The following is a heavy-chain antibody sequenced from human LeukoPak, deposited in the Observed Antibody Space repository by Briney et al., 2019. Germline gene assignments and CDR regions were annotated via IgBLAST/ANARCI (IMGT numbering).Heavy chain of an antibody. V-gene: IGHV3-23*01. D-gene: IGHD3-3*01. CDR3: ANTFTRFLEADY. CDR1: GFTFSSYS. Sequence: GGSLRLSCAASGFTFSSYSMNWVRQAPGKGLEWVSAISGSTSDTWYTDSVKGRFTISRDDSKHTLYLQMSSLRAEDTAVYYCANTFTRFLEADYWGQGTLVTVSS. CDR2: ISGSTSDT. J-gene: IGHJ4*02.